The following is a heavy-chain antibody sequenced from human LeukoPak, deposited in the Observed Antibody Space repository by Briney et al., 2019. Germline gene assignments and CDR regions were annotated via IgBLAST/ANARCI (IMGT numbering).Heavy chain of an antibody. Sequence: GASVKVSCKASGYTFTSYYMHWVRQAPGQGFGWMGIINPSGGSTSYAQKFQGRVTMTRDMSTSTVYMELSSLRAEDTALYYCARAPSHFYYDSSGYYFDYWGQGTLVTVSS. CDR2: INPSGGST. D-gene: IGHD3-22*01. CDR1: GYTFTSYY. V-gene: IGHV1-46*01. J-gene: IGHJ4*02. CDR3: ARAPSHFYYDSSGYYFDY.